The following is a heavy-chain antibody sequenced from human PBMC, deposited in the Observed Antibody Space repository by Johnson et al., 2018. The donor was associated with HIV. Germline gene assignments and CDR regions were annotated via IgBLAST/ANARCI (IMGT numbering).Heavy chain of an antibody. CDR2: INEDGREK. D-gene: IGHD1-26*01. CDR3: ARGREDS. J-gene: IGHJ3*01. Sequence: VQLVESGGGLVQPGGSLRLSCAASGFTFSNYAMSWVRQAPGKGLEWVANINEDGREKHYVDSVRGRFTISRDNGKNSLSLQMNTLRADDTGVYFCARGREDSWGQGTMVTVSS. CDR1: GFTFSNYA. V-gene: IGHV3-7*01.